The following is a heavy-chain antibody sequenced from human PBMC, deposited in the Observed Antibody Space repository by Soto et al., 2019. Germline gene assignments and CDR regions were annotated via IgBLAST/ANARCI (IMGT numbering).Heavy chain of an antibody. J-gene: IGHJ6*02. V-gene: IGHV3-33*01. D-gene: IGHD2-15*01. Sequence: GGSLRLSCAASGFTFSSYGMHWVRQAPGKGLEWVAVIWYDGSNKYYADSVKGRFTISRDNSKNTLYLQMNSLRAEDTAVYYCARERQVVVAATLYYYYGMDVWGQGTTVTVSS. CDR1: GFTFSSYG. CDR3: ARERQVVVAATLYYYYGMDV. CDR2: IWYDGSNK.